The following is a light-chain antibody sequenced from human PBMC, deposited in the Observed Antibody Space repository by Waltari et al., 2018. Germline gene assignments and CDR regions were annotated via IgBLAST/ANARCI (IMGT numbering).Light chain of an antibody. CDR3: QQYYTIPIT. V-gene: IGKV4-1*01. CDR1: QNILYSSNNKNY. CDR2: WAS. J-gene: IGKJ5*01. Sequence: DTVMTQSPNPLAVSLGERATIHCKSSQNILYSSNNKNYLAWYQQKPGQPPKLLLYWASTRASGVPDRFSGSGSGTDFTLTISSLRTEDVAVYYCQQYYTIPITFGQGTRLEIK.